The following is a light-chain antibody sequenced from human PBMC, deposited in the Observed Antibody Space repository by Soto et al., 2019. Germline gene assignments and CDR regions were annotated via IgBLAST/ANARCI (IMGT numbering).Light chain of an antibody. V-gene: IGKV1-9*01. CDR2: AAS. J-gene: IGKJ4*01. CDR3: QQFNVYPLT. CDR1: QGIRDF. Sequence: DIQLTQSPSFLSASVGDRVTITCRASQGIRDFLAWYQQKPGQPHKLLIYAASTLQTGVPTRFSGIASGTEFTLIISNLQPADFATYYCQQFNVYPLTFGGGTKVEIK.